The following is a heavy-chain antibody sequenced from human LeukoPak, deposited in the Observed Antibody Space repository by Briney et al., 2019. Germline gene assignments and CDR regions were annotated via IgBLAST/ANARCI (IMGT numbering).Heavy chain of an antibody. CDR1: GFTFDDYA. Sequence: PGGSLRLSCAASGFTFDDYAMHWVRQAPGKGLEWVSGISWNSGSIGYADSVKGRFTISRDNAKNSLYLQMNSLRAEDTAVYYCARGKEEQQLVFYFFDYWGQGTLVTVSS. J-gene: IGHJ4*02. D-gene: IGHD6-13*01. CDR2: ISWNSGSI. V-gene: IGHV3-9*01. CDR3: ARGKEEQQLVFYFFDY.